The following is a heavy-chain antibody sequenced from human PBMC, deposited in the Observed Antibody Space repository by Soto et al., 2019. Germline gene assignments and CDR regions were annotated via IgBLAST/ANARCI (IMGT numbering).Heavy chain of an antibody. V-gene: IGHV3-21*01. CDR3: ARVGGDCSSTSCYVEGLDYYYYYMDV. CDR2: ISSSSSYI. D-gene: IGHD2-2*01. J-gene: IGHJ6*03. CDR1: GFTFSSYS. Sequence: GGSLRLSCAASGFTFSSYSMNWVRQAPGKGLEWVSSISSSSSYIYYADSVKGRFTISRDNAKNSLYLQMNSLRAEDTAVYYCARVGGDCSSTSCYVEGLDYYYYYMDVWAKGPRSPSP.